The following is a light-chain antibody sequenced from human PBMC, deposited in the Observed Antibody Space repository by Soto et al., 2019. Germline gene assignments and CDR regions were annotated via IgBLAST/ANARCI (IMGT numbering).Light chain of an antibody. CDR2: DDT. CDR1: ASDVGSYKL. CDR3: CSYADGRYV. Sequence: QSVLTQPASVSGSPGQSITISCTGTASDVGSYKLVSWNQHHPGKAPKLMIYDDTLRPSGLSNRFSGSRSGNTASLTISGLQAEDEADYYCCSYADGRYVFGTGSKLTVL. J-gene: IGLJ1*01. V-gene: IGLV2-23*01.